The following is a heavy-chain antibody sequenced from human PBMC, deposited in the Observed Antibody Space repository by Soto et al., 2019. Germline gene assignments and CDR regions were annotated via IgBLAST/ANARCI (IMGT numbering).Heavy chain of an antibody. CDR2: IYYSGST. CDR3: ARTNDFWSGYDL. Sequence: PSETLSLTCTVSGGSISSSSYYWGWIRQPPGKGLEWIGSIYYSGSTYYNPSLKSRVTISVDTSKNQFSLKLSSVTAADTAVYYCARTNDFWSGYDLWGQGTLVTVSS. J-gene: IGHJ4*02. D-gene: IGHD3-3*01. V-gene: IGHV4-39*01. CDR1: GGSISSSSYY.